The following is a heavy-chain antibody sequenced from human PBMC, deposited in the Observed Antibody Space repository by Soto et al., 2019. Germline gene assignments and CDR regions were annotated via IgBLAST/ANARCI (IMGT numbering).Heavy chain of an antibody. Sequence: GAALVKPTQPLTLPCTFCVFSLTTNEVGVGLLRQPPGKALEWLALIFWNDDKFYNTFLKTRLTISKDTSKNQVVLTMTNMDPADTGTYYCARSYCTSDTCHLGYWFDPWGQGTLVNGSS. D-gene: IGHD2-8*02. CDR2: IFWNDDK. CDR3: ARSYCTSDTCHLGYWFDP. V-gene: IGHV2-70*18. J-gene: IGHJ5*02. CDR1: VFSLTTNEVG.